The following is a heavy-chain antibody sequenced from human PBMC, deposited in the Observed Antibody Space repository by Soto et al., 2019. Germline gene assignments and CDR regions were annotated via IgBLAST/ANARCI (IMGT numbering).Heavy chain of an antibody. CDR2: INHSGST. CDR1: GGSFSGYY. CDR3: ARGRSGSGYDYMRRLWGFDY. Sequence: SETLSLTCAVYGGSFSGYYWSWIRQPPGKGLEWIGEINHSGSTNYNPSLKSRVTISVDTSKNQFSLKLSSVTAADTAVYYCARGRSGSGYDYMRRLWGFDYWGQGTLVTVSS. D-gene: IGHD5-12*01. J-gene: IGHJ4*02. V-gene: IGHV4-34*01.